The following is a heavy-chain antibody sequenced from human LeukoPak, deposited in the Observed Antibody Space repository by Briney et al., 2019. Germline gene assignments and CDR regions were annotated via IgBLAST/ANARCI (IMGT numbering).Heavy chain of an antibody. Sequence: SETLSLTCTVSGGSISDYYWSWIRQPPGKGLEWIGYIYYSGSTKYNPYLKSRVTISIDTSKNRFSLKLSSVTAADTALYYCARGTGAYYYLWGQGTMVTVSS. CDR1: GGSISDYY. CDR3: ARGTGAYYYL. V-gene: IGHV4-59*01. CDR2: IYYSGST. D-gene: IGHD3-22*01. J-gene: IGHJ3*01.